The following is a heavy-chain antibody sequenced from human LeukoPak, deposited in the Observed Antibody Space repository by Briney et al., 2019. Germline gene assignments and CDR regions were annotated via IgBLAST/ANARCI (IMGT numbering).Heavy chain of an antibody. V-gene: IGHV3-49*04. CDR1: GFTFGDYA. CDR2: IRSKAYGGTT. J-gene: IGHJ4*02. Sequence: PGRSLRLSCTASGFTFGDYAMSWVRQAPGKGLEWVGFIRSKAYGGTTEYAASVKGRFTISRDDSKSIAYLQMNSLKTEDTAVHYCTGRFLEWLLYSDYWGQGTLVTVSS. CDR3: TGRFLEWLLYSDY. D-gene: IGHD3-3*01.